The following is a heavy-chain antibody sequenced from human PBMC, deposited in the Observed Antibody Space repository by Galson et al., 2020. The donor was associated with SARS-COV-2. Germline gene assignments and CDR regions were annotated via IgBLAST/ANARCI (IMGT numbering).Heavy chain of an antibody. J-gene: IGHJ4*02. Sequence: GGSLRLSCAVSGFTFSNYWMTWVRQAPGKGLEWVANIKEDGSKTYYVDSVKGRFAVSRDNAKNSLFLQMSGLRAEDTASYFCARGDSGTDWGIDYWGQGIMVTVSS. D-gene: IGHD3-16*01. V-gene: IGHV3-7*01. CDR2: IKEDGSKT. CDR3: ARGDSGTDWGIDY. CDR1: GFTFSNYW.